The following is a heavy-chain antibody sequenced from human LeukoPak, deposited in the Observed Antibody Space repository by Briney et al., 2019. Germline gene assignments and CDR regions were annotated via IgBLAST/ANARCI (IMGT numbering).Heavy chain of an antibody. Sequence: GGSLRLSCAASGFTFSDYWIHWVRQAPGKGLEWVANIKGDGSEKNYVASVKGRFTISRDNAENSLHLQMYSLRAEDTAVYYCLRDYGGSWGQGTLVAVS. CDR1: GFTFSDYW. J-gene: IGHJ4*02. V-gene: IGHV3-7*04. CDR2: IKGDGSEK. CDR3: LRDYGGS. D-gene: IGHD4-23*01.